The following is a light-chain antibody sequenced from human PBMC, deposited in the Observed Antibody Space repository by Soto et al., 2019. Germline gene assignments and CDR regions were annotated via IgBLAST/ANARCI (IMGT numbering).Light chain of an antibody. V-gene: IGLV2-8*01. CDR2: EVN. J-gene: IGLJ2*01. Sequence: QSVLTQPPSASGSPGQSVTISCTGTSSDVGGYNYVSWHQQHPGKAPKLMIYEVNKRPSGVPDRFSGSTSGNTASLTVSGLQAEDEADYSSTSYVGRRHFDVLFGGGTKLTV. CDR1: SSDVGGYNY. CDR3: TSYVGRRHFDVL.